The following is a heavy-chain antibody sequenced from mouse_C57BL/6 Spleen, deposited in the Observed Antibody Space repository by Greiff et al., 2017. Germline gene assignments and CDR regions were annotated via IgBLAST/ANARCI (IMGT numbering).Heavy chain of an antibody. CDR2: INPNYGTT. V-gene: IGHV1-39*01. CDR1: GYSFTDYN. Sequence: VQLQQSGPELVKPGASVKISCKASGYSFTDYNMNWVKQSNGKSLEWIGVINPNYGTTSYNQKFKGKATLTVDQSSSTAYMQLNSLTSEDSAVYYCASQFITTVVADWYFDVWGTGTTVTVSS. D-gene: IGHD1-1*01. CDR3: ASQFITTVVADWYFDV. J-gene: IGHJ1*03.